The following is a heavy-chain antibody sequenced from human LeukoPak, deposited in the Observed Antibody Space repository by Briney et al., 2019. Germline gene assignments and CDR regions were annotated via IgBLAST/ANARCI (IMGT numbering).Heavy chain of an antibody. V-gene: IGHV3-23*01. Sequence: PGGSLRLSCAASGFTFSIYAMSWVRQAPGKGLEWVSAISGSGASTYYTDSVKGRFTISRDNSKNTVYLQMNSLRAKDTAVYYCAKDQEMATTYPSLFDYCGQGTLVTVSS. D-gene: IGHD5-24*01. CDR2: ISGSGAST. J-gene: IGHJ4*02. CDR3: AKDQEMATTYPSLFDY. CDR1: GFTFSIYA.